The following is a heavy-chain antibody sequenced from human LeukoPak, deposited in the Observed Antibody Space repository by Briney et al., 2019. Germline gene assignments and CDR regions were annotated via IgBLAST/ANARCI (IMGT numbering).Heavy chain of an antibody. Sequence: SETLSLTCAVYGGSFSGYYWSWIRQPPGKGLEWIGEINHSGSTNYNPSLKSRVTISVDTSKNQFSLKLSSVTAADTAVYYCARSSIRPYYFDYWGQGTLVTVSP. CDR1: GGSFSGYY. D-gene: IGHD6-19*01. V-gene: IGHV4-34*01. CDR2: INHSGST. J-gene: IGHJ4*02. CDR3: ARSSIRPYYFDY.